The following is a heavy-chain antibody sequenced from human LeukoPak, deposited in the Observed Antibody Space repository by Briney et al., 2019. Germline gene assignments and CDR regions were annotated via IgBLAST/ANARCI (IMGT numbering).Heavy chain of an antibody. CDR1: GFTFSSYW. CDR2: IKQDGSEK. CDR3: ARDKHCSGGSCLSLNRH. D-gene: IGHD2-15*01. Sequence: GGSLRLSCAASGFTFSSYWMSWVRQALGKGLEWVANIKQDGSEKYYVDSVKGRFTISRDNAKNSLYLQMNSLRAEDTAVYYCARDKHCSGGSCLSLNRHWGQGTLVTVSS. V-gene: IGHV3-7*01. J-gene: IGHJ4*02.